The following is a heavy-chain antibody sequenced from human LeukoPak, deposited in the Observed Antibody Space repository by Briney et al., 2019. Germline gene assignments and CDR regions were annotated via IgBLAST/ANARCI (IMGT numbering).Heavy chain of an antibody. CDR3: ARDHNGQQLVTDDY. CDR2: INAGNGNT. V-gene: IGHV1-3*01. J-gene: IGHJ4*02. D-gene: IGHD6-13*01. CDR1: GYTFTSYA. Sequence: GASVKVSCKASGYTFTSYAMHWVCQAPGQRLEWMGWINAGNGNTKYSQKFQGRVTITRDTSASTAYMELSSLRSEDTAVYYCARDHNGQQLVTDDYWGQGTLVTVSS.